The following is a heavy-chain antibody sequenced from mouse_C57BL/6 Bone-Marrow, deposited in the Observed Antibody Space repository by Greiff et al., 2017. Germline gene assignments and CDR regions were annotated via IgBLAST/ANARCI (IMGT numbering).Heavy chain of an antibody. CDR2: ITPSCGYT. CDR3: ARWSLRRGFDY. D-gene: IGHD1-2*01. Sequence: QVQLQQSGAELAKPGASVKLSCKASGYTFTSYWMHWVKQRPGQGLEWIGYITPSCGYTKYHQTFKDKAKLTADKSSSPAYMQLSSLTYEDSAVDYCARWSLRRGFDYWGQGTLVTVSA. J-gene: IGHJ3*01. V-gene: IGHV1-7*01. CDR1: GYTFTSYW.